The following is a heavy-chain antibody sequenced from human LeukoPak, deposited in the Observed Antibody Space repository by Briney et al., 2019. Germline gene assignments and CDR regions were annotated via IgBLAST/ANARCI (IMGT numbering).Heavy chain of an antibody. J-gene: IGHJ4*02. CDR2: IYYRGTT. CDR3: ARLPRYGGYDHFDY. Sequence: SETLSLTCTVSGDSIDSYYWSWIRQPPGKGLEWIGYIYYRGTTSYNPFLKSRVTISVDTSKNQFSLELNPVTAADTAVYYCARLPRYGGYDHFDYWGQGILVIVSS. D-gene: IGHD5-12*01. V-gene: IGHV4-59*12. CDR1: GDSIDSYY.